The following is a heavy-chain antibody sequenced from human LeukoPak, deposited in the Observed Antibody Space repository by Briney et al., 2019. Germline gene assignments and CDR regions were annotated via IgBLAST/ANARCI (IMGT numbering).Heavy chain of an antibody. V-gene: IGHV3-21*01. CDR3: ARDRSGSYGY. D-gene: IGHD1-26*01. Sequence: GGSLRLSCAASGFTFNSYSMNWVRQAPGKGLEWVSSISSSSSYIYYADSVKGRFTISRDNAKNSLYLQMNSLRAEDTAVYYCARDRSGSYGYWGQGTLVTVSS. CDR2: ISSSSSYI. J-gene: IGHJ4*02. CDR1: GFTFNSYS.